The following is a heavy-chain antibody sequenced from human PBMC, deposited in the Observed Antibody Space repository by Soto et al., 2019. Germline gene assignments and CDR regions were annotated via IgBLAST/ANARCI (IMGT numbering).Heavy chain of an antibody. CDR1: GFTFSSYG. D-gene: IGHD2-15*01. CDR3: AKDRTAFCSGGSCYDYFDY. V-gene: IGHV3-30*18. J-gene: IGHJ4*02. CDR2: ISYDGSDK. Sequence: GGSLRLSCAASGFTFSSYGIHWVRQAPGKGLEWVALISYDGSDKYYADSVKGRFTISRDNSKNTLYLQMNSLRAEDTAVYYCAKDRTAFCSGGSCYDYFDYWGQGTLVTVSS.